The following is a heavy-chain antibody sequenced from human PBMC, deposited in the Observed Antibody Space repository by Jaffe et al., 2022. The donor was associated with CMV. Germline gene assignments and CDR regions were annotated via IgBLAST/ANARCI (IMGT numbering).Heavy chain of an antibody. CDR3: ARLFPAMPEPGTTWGYYYYYGMDV. D-gene: IGHD2-2*01. Sequence: EVQLVQSGAEVKKPGESLKISCKGSGYSFSNYRIGWVRQMPGEGLEWMGTFYPGDSHVRYSPSFQGQVIISADKSTRTAYLQLSSLKASDTAMYYCARLFPAMPEPGTTWGYYYYYGMDVWGQGTTVTVSS. CDR2: FYPGDSHV. V-gene: IGHV5-51*01. CDR1: GYSFSNYR. J-gene: IGHJ6*02.